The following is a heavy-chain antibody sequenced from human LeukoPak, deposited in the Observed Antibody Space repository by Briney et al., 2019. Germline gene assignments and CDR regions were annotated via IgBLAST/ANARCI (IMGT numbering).Heavy chain of an antibody. Sequence: SETLSLTCTVSGGSISSSSYYWAWIRQPPGKGLEWIGSIYYSGSTYYNPSLKSRVTISVDTSKNQFSLKLSSVTAADTAVYYCARAGGNYQNWFDPWGQGTLVTVSS. J-gene: IGHJ5*02. CDR1: GGSISSSSYY. V-gene: IGHV4-39*07. D-gene: IGHD3-22*01. CDR2: IYYSGST. CDR3: ARAGGNYQNWFDP.